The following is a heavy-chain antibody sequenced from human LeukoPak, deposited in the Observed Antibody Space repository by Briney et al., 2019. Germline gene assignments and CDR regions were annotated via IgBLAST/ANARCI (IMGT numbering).Heavy chain of an antibody. V-gene: IGHV3-30*18. CDR1: GFTFSSYG. CDR2: ISYDGSNK. Sequence: GGSLRLSCAASGFTFSSYGMHWVRQAPGKGLEWVAVISYDGSNKYYADSVKGRFTISRDNSKNTLYLQMNSLRAEDTAVYYCAKDRTNLYYYMDVWGKGTTVTISS. J-gene: IGHJ6*03. CDR3: AKDRTNLYYYMDV.